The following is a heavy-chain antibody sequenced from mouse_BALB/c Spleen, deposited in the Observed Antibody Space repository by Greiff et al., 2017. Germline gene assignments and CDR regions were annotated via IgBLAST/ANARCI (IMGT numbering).Heavy chain of an antibody. V-gene: IGHV1-69*02. Sequence: VQLQQPGAELVKPGASVKLSCKASGYTFTSYWMHWVKQRPGQGLEWIGEIDPSDSYTNYNQKFKGKATLTVDKSSSTAYMQLSSLTSEDSAVYYCARGELGLYAMDYWGQGTSVTVSS. CDR1: GYTFTSYW. CDR2: IDPSDSYT. J-gene: IGHJ4*01. D-gene: IGHD4-1*01. CDR3: ARGELGLYAMDY.